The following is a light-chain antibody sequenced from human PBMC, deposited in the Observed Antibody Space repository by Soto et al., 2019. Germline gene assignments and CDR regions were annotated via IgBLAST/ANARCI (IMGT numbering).Light chain of an antibody. J-gene: IGKJ5*01. CDR3: QQSYSTPIT. CDR2: WAS. CDR1: QSVLFSSNNKNY. Sequence: DIVMTQSPDSLAVSLGERATINCKSSQSVLFSSNNKNYLAWYQQKPGQPPKLLIYWASTRESGVPNRFSGSGSGIDFTLTISSLQAEDVAVYYCQQSYSTPITFSQGTRLEIK. V-gene: IGKV4-1*01.